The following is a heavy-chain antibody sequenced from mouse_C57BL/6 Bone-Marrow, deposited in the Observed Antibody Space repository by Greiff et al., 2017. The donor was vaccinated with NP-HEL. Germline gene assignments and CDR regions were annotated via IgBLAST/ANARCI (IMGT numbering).Heavy chain of an antibody. CDR2: ISSGSSTI. CDR1: GFTFSDYG. D-gene: IGHD1-1*01. J-gene: IGHJ2*01. Sequence: EVQLVESGGGLVKPGGSLKLSCAASGFTFSDYGMHWVRQAPEKGLEWVAYISSGSSTIYYTDTVKGRFTISRDNAKNTLFLQMTSLRSEDTAMYYCARSYYGSSKDFDYWGQGTTLTVSS. CDR3: ARSYYGSSKDFDY. V-gene: IGHV5-17*01.